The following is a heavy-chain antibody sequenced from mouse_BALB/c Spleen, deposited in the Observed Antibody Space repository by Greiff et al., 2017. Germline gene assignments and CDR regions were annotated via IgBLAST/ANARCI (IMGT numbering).Heavy chain of an antibody. D-gene: IGHD2-3*01. Sequence: QVQLKESGAELVRPGSSVKISCKASGYAFSSYWMNWVKQRPGQGLEWIGQIYPGDGDTNYNGKFKGKATLTADKSSSTAYMQLSSLTSEDSAVYFCARDDGYPYYFDYWGQGTTLTVSS. CDR1: GYAFSSYW. V-gene: IGHV1-80*01. J-gene: IGHJ2*01. CDR3: ARDDGYPYYFDY. CDR2: IYPGDGDT.